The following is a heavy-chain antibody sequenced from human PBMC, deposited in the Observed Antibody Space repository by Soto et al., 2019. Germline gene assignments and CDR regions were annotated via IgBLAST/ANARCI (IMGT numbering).Heavy chain of an antibody. V-gene: IGHV1-18*01. CDR1: GYTFTSYG. CDR2: ISAYNGNT. J-gene: IGHJ4*02. D-gene: IGHD3-16*02. Sequence: ASVKVSCKASGYTFTSYGISWVRQAPGQGLEWMGWISAYNGNTNYAQKLQGRVTMTTDTSTSTAYMELRSLRSDDTAVYYCATYQFTFGGVIGFDYWGQGTLVTVSS. CDR3: ATYQFTFGGVIGFDY.